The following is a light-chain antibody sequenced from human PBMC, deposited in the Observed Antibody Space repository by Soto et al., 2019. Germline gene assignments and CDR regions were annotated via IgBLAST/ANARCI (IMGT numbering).Light chain of an antibody. CDR1: QDIGNY. CDR3: QNYISVPRAWT. Sequence: DIQMTQSPSSLSASVGDSVTITCRASQDIGNYLAWSHQKAGKAPKVIIHDASTLQSGVPSRFSGSGSGTVFSLTINRLQPEDVGTYYCQNYISVPRAWTFGQGTKVEI. V-gene: IGKV1-27*01. J-gene: IGKJ1*01. CDR2: DAS.